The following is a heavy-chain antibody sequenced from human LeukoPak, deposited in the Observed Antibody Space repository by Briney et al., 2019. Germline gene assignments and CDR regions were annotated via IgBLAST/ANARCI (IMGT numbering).Heavy chain of an antibody. V-gene: IGHV3-21*01. J-gene: IGHJ4*02. CDR3: ARDSMITVGGVIVTYFDY. Sequence: GGSLRLSCAASGFTFSSYSMNWVRQAPGKGLEWVSSISSSSSYIYYADSVKGRFTIARDNAKNSLYLQMNSLRAEDTAVYYCARDSMITVGGVIVTYFDYWGQRTLVTVSS. D-gene: IGHD3-16*02. CDR1: GFTFSSYS. CDR2: ISSSSSYI.